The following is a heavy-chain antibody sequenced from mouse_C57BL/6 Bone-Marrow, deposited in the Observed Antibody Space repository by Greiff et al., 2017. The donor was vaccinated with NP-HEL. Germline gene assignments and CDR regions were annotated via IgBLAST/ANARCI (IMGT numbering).Heavy chain of an antibody. CDR3: AKTVYYGSSYGFAY. Sequence: QVQLQQPGAELVMPGASVKLSCKASGYTFTSYWMHWVKQRPGQGLEWIGEIDPSDSYTNYNQKFKGKSTLTVDKSSSTAYMQLSSLTSEDSAVYYCAKTVYYGSSYGFAYWGQGTLVTVSA. J-gene: IGHJ3*01. V-gene: IGHV1-69*01. D-gene: IGHD1-1*01. CDR2: IDPSDSYT. CDR1: GYTFTSYW.